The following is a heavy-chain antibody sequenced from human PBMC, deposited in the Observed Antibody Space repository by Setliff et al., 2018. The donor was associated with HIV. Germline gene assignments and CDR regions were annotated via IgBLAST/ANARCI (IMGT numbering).Heavy chain of an antibody. J-gene: IGHJ5*01. CDR2: IYGGGST. V-gene: IGHV4-4*09. D-gene: IGHD2-2*01. Sequence: PSETLSLTCAVSGDSIGTYSWHWIRQPPGKGLEWIGYIYGGGSTGYNPSLTSRVTMSADTPNNRFAPKLSSVTAADTAVYYCARRAVQDGSVTSSNWFESWGQGTLVTVSS. CDR3: ARRAVQDGSVTSSNWFES. CDR1: GDSIGTYS.